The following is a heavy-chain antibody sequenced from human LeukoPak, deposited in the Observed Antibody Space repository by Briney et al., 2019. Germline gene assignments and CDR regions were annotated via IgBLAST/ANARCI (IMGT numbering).Heavy chain of an antibody. Sequence: GGSLRLSCAPTGFTFRDYGMHWVRQPPGKGLEWVSSINWNGGGTDYADSVKGRFTISRDNAKNSLYLQLSSLRPEETALYYCAKHMRATNTYSFFGLDVWGQGTTVTVSS. J-gene: IGHJ6*02. CDR2: INWNGGGT. CDR1: GFTFRDYG. V-gene: IGHV3-9*01. CDR3: AKHMRATNTYSFFGLDV. D-gene: IGHD1-26*01.